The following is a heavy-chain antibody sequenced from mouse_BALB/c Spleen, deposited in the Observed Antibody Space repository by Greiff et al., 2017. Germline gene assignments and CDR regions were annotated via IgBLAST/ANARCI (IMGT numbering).Heavy chain of an antibody. Sequence: QVQLKESGPGLVAPSQSLSITCTVSGFSLTGYGVNWVRQPPGKGLEWLGMIWGDGSTDYNSALKSRLSISKDNSKSQVFLKMNSLQTDDTARYYCARGGLYGNYPYYAMDYWGQGTSVTVSS. V-gene: IGHV2-6-7*01. CDR3: ARGGLYGNYPYYAMDY. CDR1: GFSLTGYG. J-gene: IGHJ4*01. CDR2: IWGDGST. D-gene: IGHD2-1*01.